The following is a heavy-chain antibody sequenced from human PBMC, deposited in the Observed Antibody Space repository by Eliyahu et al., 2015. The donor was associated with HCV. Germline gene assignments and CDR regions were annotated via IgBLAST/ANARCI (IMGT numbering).Heavy chain of an antibody. CDR3: ARISGYDSRDWFGP. J-gene: IGHJ5*02. D-gene: IGHD5-12*01. V-gene: IGHV1-2*02. Sequence: QVQLVQSGAEVREPGASVKVSCKASGYTFIGYYMYWVRQAPGQGLEWVGWINPNSGGTNYAQKFQGRVSMTRDTSMNTAYMELSLLRSDDTAVYYCARISGYDSRDWFGPWGQGTLVTVSS. CDR2: INPNSGGT. CDR1: GYTFIGYY.